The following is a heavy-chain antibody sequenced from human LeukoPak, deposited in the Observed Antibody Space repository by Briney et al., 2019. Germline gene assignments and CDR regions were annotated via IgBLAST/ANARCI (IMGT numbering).Heavy chain of an antibody. CDR3: ARAVIPYNWNVPLGS. V-gene: IGHV4-59*01. D-gene: IGHD1-1*01. Sequence: PSETLSLTCTVSGGSISSYYWSWIRQSPGKGLEWIGDIYYSGSTNYNPSLKSRVTISVDTSKNQFSLKVRFMTAADTAVYYCARAVIPYNWNVPLGSWGQGTLVTVSS. CDR1: GGSISSYY. J-gene: IGHJ5*02. CDR2: IYYSGST.